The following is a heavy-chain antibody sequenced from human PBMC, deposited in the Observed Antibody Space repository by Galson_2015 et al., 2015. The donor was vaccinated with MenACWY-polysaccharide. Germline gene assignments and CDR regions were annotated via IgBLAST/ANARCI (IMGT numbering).Heavy chain of an antibody. D-gene: IGHD6-6*01. CDR3: ARDSIAARPGWFDP. Sequence: SLRLSCAASGFTFGSYGMHWVRQAPGKGLEWVASIRYDGNEKDYVDSVKGRFTISRDNSKNTLWLQVNSLRAEDTAVYFCARDSIAARPGWFDPWGQGTLVTVSS. CDR2: IRYDGNEK. J-gene: IGHJ5*02. CDR1: GFTFGSYG. V-gene: IGHV3-30*02.